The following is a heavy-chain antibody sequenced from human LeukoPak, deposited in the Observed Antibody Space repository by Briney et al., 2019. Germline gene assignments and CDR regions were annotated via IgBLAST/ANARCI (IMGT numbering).Heavy chain of an antibody. CDR1: GFTFSDYY. CDR2: ISSSGSTI. Sequence: PGGSLRLSCTASGFTFSDYYMSWIRQAPGKGLEWGSYISSSGSTIYYADSVKGRFTISRDNAKNSLYLQMNSLRAEDTAVYYCASGRDGYIGSSDYWGQGTLVTVSS. CDR3: ASGRDGYIGSSDY. J-gene: IGHJ4*02. D-gene: IGHD5-24*01. V-gene: IGHV3-11*04.